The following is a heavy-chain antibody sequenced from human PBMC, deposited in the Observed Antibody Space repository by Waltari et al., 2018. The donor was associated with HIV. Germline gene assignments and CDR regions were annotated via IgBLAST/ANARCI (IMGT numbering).Heavy chain of an antibody. Sequence: EVHLVESGGGLVQPGGSLRLSCAASGFNVNANNRNWVRQTPGKGLEWVSIIYSAGSVFYADSVKGRFTIFRDNSKNTLYLQMGSLKVQDSGLYYCATGGSYFDYWGRGSLVTVSS. CDR3: ATGGSYFDY. CDR2: IYSAGSV. CDR1: GFNVNANN. V-gene: IGHV3-66*01. J-gene: IGHJ4*02. D-gene: IGHD3-16*01.